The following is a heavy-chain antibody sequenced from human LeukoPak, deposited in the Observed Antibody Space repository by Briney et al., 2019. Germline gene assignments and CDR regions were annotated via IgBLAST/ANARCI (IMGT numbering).Heavy chain of an antibody. V-gene: IGHV5-10-1*01. CDR1: GYSFTDYW. D-gene: IGHD5-24*01. Sequence: GESLKISCQGSGYSFTDYWINWVRQMPGKGLQWVGRIDPDDSATNYSPSFQGHVTISADKSVSTAYLQWSSLQASDTAIYHCAISMAFKHWGQGALVTVSS. CDR2: IDPDDSAT. CDR3: AISMAFKH. J-gene: IGHJ1*01.